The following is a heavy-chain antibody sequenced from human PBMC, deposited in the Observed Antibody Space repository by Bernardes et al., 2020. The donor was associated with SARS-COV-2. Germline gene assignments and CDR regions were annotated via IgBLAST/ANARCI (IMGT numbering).Heavy chain of an antibody. CDR3: ARDLQSWFDP. CDR2: ISRSGST. V-gene: IGHV4-61*02. J-gene: IGHJ5*02. Sequence: TLYLNRTVSGASIRSEDYYWSWIRQPAGQGLQWIGRISRSGSTKYNPSLKSRVSISVDTSKNQFALKLTSVTAADTAVYFCARDLQSWFDPWGQGTLITVS. CDR1: GASIRSEDYY.